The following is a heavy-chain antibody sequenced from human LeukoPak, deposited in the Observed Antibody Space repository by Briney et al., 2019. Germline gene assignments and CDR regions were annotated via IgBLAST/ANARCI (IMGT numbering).Heavy chain of an antibody. J-gene: IGHJ4*02. Sequence: ASVKVSCKASGYTFTSYDINWVRQATGQGLEWMGWMNPNSGNTGYAQKFQGRVTITRNTPISTAYMELSSLRSEDTAVYYCARGPNWRYFDWSLDYWGQGTLVTVSS. CDR1: GYTFTSYD. D-gene: IGHD3-9*01. CDR3: ARGPNWRYFDWSLDY. CDR2: MNPNSGNT. V-gene: IGHV1-8*03.